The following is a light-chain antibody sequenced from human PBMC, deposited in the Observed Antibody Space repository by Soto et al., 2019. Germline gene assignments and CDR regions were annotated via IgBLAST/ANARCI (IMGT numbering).Light chain of an antibody. CDR2: GAS. CDR3: QQYCSSPPT. Sequence: EIVLTQSPGTLALSPGERATLSCRASQSVSTNNLAWYQRKPGQAPRLLIYGASSRATDIPARFSGSGSGTDFTLPLTRLEPADFSVYYCQQYCSSPPTFGQGTKVEIK. CDR1: QSVSTNN. V-gene: IGKV3-20*01. J-gene: IGKJ1*01.